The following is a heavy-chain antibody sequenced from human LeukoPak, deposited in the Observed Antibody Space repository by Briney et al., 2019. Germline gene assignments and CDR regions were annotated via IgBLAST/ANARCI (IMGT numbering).Heavy chain of an antibody. CDR2: ISPDSTDN. CDR1: GFTFSNYY. V-gene: IGHV3-7*01. Sequence: PGGSLRLSCAASGFTFSNYYMAWARQPPGKGLEWVASISPDSTDNVYVDSVKGRFTISRDNAKSSLYLHMSSLRAKDTAVYYCATPSRGPTVTSTWGQGTPVIVSS. D-gene: IGHD4-17*01. CDR3: ATPSRGPTVTST. J-gene: IGHJ4*02.